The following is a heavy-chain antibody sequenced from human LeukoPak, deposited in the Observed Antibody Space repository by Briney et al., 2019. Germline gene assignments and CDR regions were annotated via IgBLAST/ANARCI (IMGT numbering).Heavy chain of an antibody. J-gene: IGHJ4*02. CDR2: ISSSSYI. V-gene: IGHV3-21*01. D-gene: IGHD3-22*01. CDR3: ARGGRGTIIMIVVAALDY. Sequence: PGGSLRLSCAASGFTFSSYSMNWVRQAPGKGLEWVSSISSSSYIYYADSVKGRFTISRDNARNSLYLQMNSLRAEDTAVHYCARGGRGTIIMIVVAALDYWGQGTLVTVSS. CDR1: GFTFSSYS.